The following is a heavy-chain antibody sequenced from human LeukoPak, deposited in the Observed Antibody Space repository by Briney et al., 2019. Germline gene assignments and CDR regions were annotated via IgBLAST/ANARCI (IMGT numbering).Heavy chain of an antibody. V-gene: IGHV3-33*01. CDR3: ARGYYDFWSGYVY. J-gene: IGHJ4*02. CDR1: GFTFSSYD. CDR2: IWYDGSNK. Sequence: PGGSLRLSCAASGFTFSSYDMHWVRQAPGKGLEWVAVIWYDGSNKYYADSVKGRFTISRDNSKNTLYLQMNSLRAEDTAVYYCARGYYDFWSGYVYWGQGTLVTVSS. D-gene: IGHD3-3*01.